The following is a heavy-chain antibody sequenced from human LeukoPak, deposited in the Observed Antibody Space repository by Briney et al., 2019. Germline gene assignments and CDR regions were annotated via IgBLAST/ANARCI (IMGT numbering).Heavy chain of an antibody. V-gene: IGHV3-21*01. Sequence: GGSLRLSCAASGFTLSSYSMNWVRQAPGKGLEWVSSISSSSSYIYYADSVRGRFTISRDNAKNSLYLQMNSLRAEDTAVYYCARDAMGTYYYYGMDVWGQGTTVTVSS. D-gene: IGHD7-27*01. CDR1: GFTLSSYS. CDR2: ISSSSSYI. J-gene: IGHJ6*02. CDR3: ARDAMGTYYYYGMDV.